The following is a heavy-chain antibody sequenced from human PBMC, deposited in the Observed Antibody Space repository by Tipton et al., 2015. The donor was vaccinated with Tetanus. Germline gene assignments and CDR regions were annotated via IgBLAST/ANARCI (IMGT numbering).Heavy chain of an antibody. CDR3: ARVFIAVAGHNWFDP. V-gene: IGHV1-46*01. D-gene: IGHD6-19*01. Sequence: QSGAEVKKPGASVKVSCKASGYTFTSYYMHWVRQAPGQGLEWMGIINPSGGSTSYAQKFQGRVTMTRDTSTSTVYMELSSLRSEDTAVYCCARVFIAVAGHNWFDPWGQGTLVTVSS. CDR1: GYTFTSYY. J-gene: IGHJ5*02. CDR2: INPSGGST.